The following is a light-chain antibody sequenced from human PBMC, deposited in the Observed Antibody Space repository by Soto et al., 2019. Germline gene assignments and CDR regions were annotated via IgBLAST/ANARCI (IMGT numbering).Light chain of an antibody. J-gene: IGKJ1*01. CDR2: EVS. V-gene: IGKV1-5*03. Sequence: SQSPATLSASVGDRVTISFRASQSINKWLAWYQHKPGKAPNLLIYEVSTLHSGVPSRFSGSGSGTEFTLTISSLRPDDFATYYCQHYSGDRATFGQGTNV. CDR3: QHYSGDRAT. CDR1: QSINKW.